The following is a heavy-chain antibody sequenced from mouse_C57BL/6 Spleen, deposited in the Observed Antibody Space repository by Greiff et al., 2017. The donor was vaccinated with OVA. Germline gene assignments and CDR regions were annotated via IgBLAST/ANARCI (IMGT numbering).Heavy chain of an antibody. J-gene: IGHJ2*01. CDR2: ISSGGSYT. CDR3: ARQSGSSYFDY. V-gene: IGHV5-6*01. CDR1: GFTFSSYG. Sequence: EVQLVESGGDLVKPGGSLKLSCAASGFTFSSYGMSWVRQTPDKRLEWVATISSGGSYTSYPDSVKGRFTISRDNAKNTLYLQMSSLKSEDTAMYYCARQSGSSYFDYWGQGTTLTVSS. D-gene: IGHD1-1*01.